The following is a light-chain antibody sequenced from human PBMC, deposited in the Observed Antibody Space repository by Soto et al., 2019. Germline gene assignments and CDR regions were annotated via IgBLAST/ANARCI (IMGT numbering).Light chain of an antibody. V-gene: IGLV1-47*01. CDR2: RNN. Sequence: QPVLTQPPSASGTPGQRVTISCSGSSSNIGSNYVYWYQQHPGTAPKLLIYRNNQRPSGVPDRFSGSKSGTSASLAISGLRSEDEADYYCAAWDDSLSGVVFGGGTKVTVL. J-gene: IGLJ2*01. CDR3: AAWDDSLSGVV. CDR1: SSNIGSNY.